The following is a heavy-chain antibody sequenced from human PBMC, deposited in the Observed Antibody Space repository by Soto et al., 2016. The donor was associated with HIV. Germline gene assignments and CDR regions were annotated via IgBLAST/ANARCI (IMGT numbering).Heavy chain of an antibody. V-gene: IGHV3-33*08. Sequence: VQLVESGGGVVQPGRSLRLSCTASGFTFRDYGMHWARQAPGKGLEWVAVIWYDGNKKYYADSVKGRFTISRDNSKNTLFLQMNSLRVEDTAMYYCAERGDDLFGDYVGPGNLVTVSS. CDR1: GFTFRDYG. D-gene: IGHD3-16*01. CDR2: IWYDGNKK. CDR3: AERGDDLFGDY. J-gene: IGHJ4*03.